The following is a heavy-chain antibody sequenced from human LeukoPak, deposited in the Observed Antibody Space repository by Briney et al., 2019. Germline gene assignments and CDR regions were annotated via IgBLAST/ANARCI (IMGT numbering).Heavy chain of an antibody. J-gene: IGHJ4*02. CDR2: IWNDGSNQ. V-gene: IGHV3-33*01. D-gene: IGHD2-2*01. Sequence: GGSLRLSCAASGFTFSSYGMHWVRQAPGKGLEWVAVIWNDGSNQYYADSVKGRFTISRDNSKNTLYLQMNSLRAEDTAVYYCASLGSCSSNSCYEDCWGQGTLVTVSS. CDR1: GFTFSSYG. CDR3: ASLGSCSSNSCYEDC.